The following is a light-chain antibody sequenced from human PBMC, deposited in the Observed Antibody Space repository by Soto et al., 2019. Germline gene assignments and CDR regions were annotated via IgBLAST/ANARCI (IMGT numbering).Light chain of an antibody. V-gene: IGKV1-33*01. CDR1: QDINNY. J-gene: IGKJ1*01. CDR2: DAS. Sequence: DIQMTQSPSSLSASVGDRVTITCQASQDINNYLNWYQQKPGKASKLLIYDASNLETGVPSRFSVSGSVTDFTFTISSLQPEDIATYYCQQYDNPPPTWTFGQGTKVEIE. CDR3: QQYDNPPPTWT.